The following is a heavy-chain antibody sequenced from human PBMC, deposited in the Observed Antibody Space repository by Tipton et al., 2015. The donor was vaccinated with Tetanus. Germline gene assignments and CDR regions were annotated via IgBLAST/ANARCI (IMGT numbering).Heavy chain of an antibody. D-gene: IGHD2-2*01. CDR3: ARVACSSTSRYSHYFDY. CDR2: VFRSGSA. Sequence: TLSLTCTVSGGSLRGGDYHWSWIRQPPGKGLEWIGYVFRSGSADYNPSLKSRVNISLDRSENQISLMLTSVTTADTAVYYCARVACSSTSRYSHYFDYWGPGSLVTASS. J-gene: IGHJ4*02. V-gene: IGHV4-30-2*01. CDR1: GGSLRGGDYH.